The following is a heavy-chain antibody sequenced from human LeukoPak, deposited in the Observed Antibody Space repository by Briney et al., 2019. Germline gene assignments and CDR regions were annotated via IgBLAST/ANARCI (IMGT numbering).Heavy chain of an antibody. CDR1: GGTFSNYA. CDR2: IIPIFGTP. V-gene: IGHV1-69*13. J-gene: IGHJ4*02. Sequence: GASVKVSCKASGGTFSNYAINWVRQAPGQGLEGMGGIIPIFGTPNYVQKFQGRVTITADESTSTAYMELSSLRSEDTAVYYRARASSDDTAMATPFAYWGQGTLVTVSS. CDR3: ARASSDDTAMATPFAY. D-gene: IGHD5-18*01.